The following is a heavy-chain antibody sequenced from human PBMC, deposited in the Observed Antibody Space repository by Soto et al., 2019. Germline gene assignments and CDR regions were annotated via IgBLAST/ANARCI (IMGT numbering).Heavy chain of an antibody. D-gene: IGHD2-15*01. CDR2: IYYSGST. Sequence: SETLSLTCTVSGGSISSYYWSWIRQPPGKGLEWIGYIYYSGSTNYNPSLKSRVTISVDTSKNQFSLKLSSVTAADTAVYYCARHVGYCGGGSCEIWSDPWAQGPLVPVPS. J-gene: IGHJ5*02. CDR3: ARHVGYCGGGSCEIWSDP. V-gene: IGHV4-59*08. CDR1: GGSISSYY.